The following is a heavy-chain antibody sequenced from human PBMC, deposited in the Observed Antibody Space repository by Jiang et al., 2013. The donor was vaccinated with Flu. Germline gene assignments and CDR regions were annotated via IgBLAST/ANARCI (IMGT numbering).Heavy chain of an antibody. V-gene: IGHV3-30*18. J-gene: IGHJ6*02. D-gene: IGHD3-22*01. CDR3: AKDSKHYDSSGYYIYYYYYGMDV. CDR2: ISYDGSNK. CDR1: GFTFRSYG. Sequence: GGGVVQPGRSLRLSCAASGFTFRSYGMHWVRQAPGKGLEWVAVISYDGSNKYYADSVKGRFTISRDNSKNTLYLQMNSLRAEDTAVYYCAKDSKHYDSSGYYIYYYYYGMDVWGQGTTVTVSS.